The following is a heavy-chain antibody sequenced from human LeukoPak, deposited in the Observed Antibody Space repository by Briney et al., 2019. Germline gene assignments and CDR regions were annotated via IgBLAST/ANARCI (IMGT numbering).Heavy chain of an antibody. V-gene: IGHV4-59*08. Sequence: SETLSLTCTVSGGSISSDHWSCIRQPPEKGLEWIGCVSYRGNTNYNPSLKSRVTISVDTSKNHFSLKLTSVTAADTAVYYCARVPGLGVITPYSDSWGQGTLVTVSS. J-gene: IGHJ4*02. CDR3: ARVPGLGVITPYSDS. D-gene: IGHD3-16*02. CDR1: GGSISSDH. CDR2: VSYRGNT.